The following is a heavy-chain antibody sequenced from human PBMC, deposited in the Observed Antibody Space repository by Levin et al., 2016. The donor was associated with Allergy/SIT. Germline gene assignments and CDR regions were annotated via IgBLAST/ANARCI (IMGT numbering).Heavy chain of an antibody. D-gene: IGHD2-15*01. CDR3: AKDWGRRVCSGGSCYFS. V-gene: IGHV3-30*02. J-gene: IGHJ4*02. CDR1: GFTFSSYG. Sequence: GGSLRLSCAASGFTFSSYGMHWVRQAPGKGLEWVAFIRYDGSNKYYADSVKGRFTISRDNSKNTLYLQMNSLRAEDTAVYYCAKDWGRRVCSGGSCYFSWGQGTLVTVSS. CDR2: IRYDGSNK.